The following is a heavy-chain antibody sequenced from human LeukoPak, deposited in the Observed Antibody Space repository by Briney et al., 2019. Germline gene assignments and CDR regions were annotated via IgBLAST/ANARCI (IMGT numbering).Heavy chain of an antibody. J-gene: IGHJ4*02. CDR1: GFTFSSYA. CDR3: ARATDFWSVFDY. D-gene: IGHD3-3*01. Sequence: GRSLRLSCAASGFTFSSYAMHWVRRAPGKGLEWVAVISYDGSNKYYADSVKGRFTISRDNSKNTLYLQMNSLRAEDTAVYYCARATDFWSVFDYWGQGTLVTVSS. CDR2: ISYDGSNK. V-gene: IGHV3-30*04.